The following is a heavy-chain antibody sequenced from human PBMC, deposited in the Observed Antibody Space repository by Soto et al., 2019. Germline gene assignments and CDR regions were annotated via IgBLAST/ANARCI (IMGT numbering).Heavy chain of an antibody. V-gene: IGHV4-38-2*01. CDR1: GYSISNGDY. J-gene: IGHJ4*02. CDR2: VYYSGST. CDR3: ARNTSTYFDS. Sequence: SETLSLTCAVSGYSISNGDYWGWIRQAPGKGLEWIGSVYYSGSTHYEPSLRGRIAISVDTLKNQFSLRLPSVTAADTAMYFCARNTSTYFDSCGQGIPVTVSS.